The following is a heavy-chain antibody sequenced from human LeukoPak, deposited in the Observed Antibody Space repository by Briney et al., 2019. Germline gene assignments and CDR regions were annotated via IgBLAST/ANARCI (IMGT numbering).Heavy chain of an antibody. J-gene: IGHJ4*02. CDR3: ARISGYPKHY. D-gene: IGHD6-13*01. CDR1: GYSISSGYY. Sequence: KPSETLSLTCTVSGYSISSGYYWGWIRQPPGKGLEWIGSIYHSGSTYYNPSLKSRVTISVDTSKNQFSLKLSSVTAADTAVYYCARISGYPKHYWGQGTLVTVSS. CDR2: IYHSGST. V-gene: IGHV4-38-2*02.